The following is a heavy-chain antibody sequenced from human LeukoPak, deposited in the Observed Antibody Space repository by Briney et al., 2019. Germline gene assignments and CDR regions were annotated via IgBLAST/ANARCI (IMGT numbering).Heavy chain of an antibody. D-gene: IGHD4-17*01. J-gene: IGHJ4*02. CDR2: ISWRGGSI. CDR3: AKEGGQVTTGSFDY. CDR1: GFTFDDYA. V-gene: IGHV3-9*01. Sequence: GRSLRLSCAASGFTFDDYAMHWVRQAPGTGLEWVSGISWRGGSIGYADSVKGRFTISRDNAKNSLYLQMNSLRAEDTAVYYCAKEGGQVTTGSFDYWGQGTLVTVSS.